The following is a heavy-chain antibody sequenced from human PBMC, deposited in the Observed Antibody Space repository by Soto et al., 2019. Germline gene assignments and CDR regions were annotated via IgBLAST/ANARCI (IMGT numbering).Heavy chain of an antibody. CDR2: IWYDGSNK. D-gene: IGHD1-1*01. CDR3: ARAGWKDWFDP. CDR1: GFTFSSYG. V-gene: IGHV3-33*01. Sequence: QVQLVESGGGVVQPGRSLRLSCAASGFTFSSYGMHWVRQAPGKGLEWVAVIWYDGSNKYYADSVKGRFTISRDNSKNTLYLQMNSLRAEDTAVYYCARAGWKDWFDPWGQGTLVTVSS. J-gene: IGHJ5*02.